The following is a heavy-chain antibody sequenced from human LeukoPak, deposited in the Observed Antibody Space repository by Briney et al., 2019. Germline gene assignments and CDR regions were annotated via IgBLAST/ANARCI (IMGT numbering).Heavy chain of an antibody. J-gene: IGHJ5*02. CDR3: ARDPKSYSSSWYWFDP. CDR2: INPNSGGT. V-gene: IGHV1-2*02. CDR1: GYTFTGYY. Sequence: ASVKVSCKASGYTFTGYYMHWVRQAPGQGLEWMGWINPNSGGTNYAQKFQGRVTMTRDTSISTAYMELSRLRSDDTAVYYCARDPKSYSSSWYWFDPWGQGTLVTVSS. D-gene: IGHD6-13*01.